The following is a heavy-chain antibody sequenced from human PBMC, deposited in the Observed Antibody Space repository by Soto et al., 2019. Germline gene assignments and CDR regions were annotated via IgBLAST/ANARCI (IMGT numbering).Heavy chain of an antibody. Sequence: PGGSLRLSCAASGFTFSNYAINWVRQSPGKGLEWVSVISGSVGSTYYADPVKGRFTITRDNSKNTLYLQMNSLRAEDTAVYYCAKAGGAAGTVDYFDYWGQGTLVTVSS. CDR3: AKAGGAAGTVDYFDY. CDR1: GFTFSNYA. V-gene: IGHV3-23*01. D-gene: IGHD6-13*01. CDR2: ISGSVGST. J-gene: IGHJ4*02.